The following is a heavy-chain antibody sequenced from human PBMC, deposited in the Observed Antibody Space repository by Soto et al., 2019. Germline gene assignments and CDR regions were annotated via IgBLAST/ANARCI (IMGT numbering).Heavy chain of an antibody. D-gene: IGHD2-15*01. J-gene: IGHJ4*02. CDR1: GYTFTSYA. CDR3: ARGYCSGGSCYSSGDY. CDR2: INAGNGNT. Sequence: ASVKVSCKASGYTFTSYAMHWVRQAPGQRLEWMGWINAGNGNTKYSQKFQGRVTITRDTSASTAYMELSSLRSEDTAAYYCARGYCSGGSCYSSGDYWGQGTLVTVSS. V-gene: IGHV1-3*01.